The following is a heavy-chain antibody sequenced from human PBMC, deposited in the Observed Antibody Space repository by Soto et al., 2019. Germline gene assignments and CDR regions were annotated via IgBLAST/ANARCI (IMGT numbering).Heavy chain of an antibody. V-gene: IGHV1-58*01. CDR1: GFTFSNSA. D-gene: IGHD2-15*01. CDR2: IAVGSGNT. Sequence: ALVKVSCKASGFTFSNSARQRVRQARGQRLEWLGWIAVGSGNTNYAQRFQERVTITRDMSTSTAYMELNSLRSDDTAVYYCAARGGRDYYMDVWGKGTTVTXSS. J-gene: IGHJ6*03. CDR3: AARGGRDYYMDV.